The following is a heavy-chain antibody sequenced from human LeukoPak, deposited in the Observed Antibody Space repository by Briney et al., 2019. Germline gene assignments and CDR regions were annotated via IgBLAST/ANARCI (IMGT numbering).Heavy chain of an antibody. D-gene: IGHD6-19*01. CDR3: AKDPQWLVPRAGDYFDY. Sequence: GGSLRLSCAASGFTFSSYAMSWVRQAPGKGPEWVSVISGSGGSTYYADSVKGRFTISRDNSKNTLYLQMNSLRAEDTAVYYCAKDPQWLVPRAGDYFDYWGQGTLVTVSS. J-gene: IGHJ4*02. CDR1: GFTFSSYA. CDR2: ISGSGGST. V-gene: IGHV3-23*01.